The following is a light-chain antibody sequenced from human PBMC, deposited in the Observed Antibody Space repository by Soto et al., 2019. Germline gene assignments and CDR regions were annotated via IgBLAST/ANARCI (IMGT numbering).Light chain of an antibody. V-gene: IGLV2-23*01. CDR2: EGN. Sequence: QSALTQPASVSGSPGQSITISCTGAGRAVGSCDLVSWYQQHPGKVPKLIIYEGNKRPSGISNRFSTAKSGNTASLTISGLQAEDEADYYCCSYVGSNTYVFGTGTKLTVL. CDR1: GRAVGSCDL. CDR3: CSYVGSNTYV. J-gene: IGLJ1*01.